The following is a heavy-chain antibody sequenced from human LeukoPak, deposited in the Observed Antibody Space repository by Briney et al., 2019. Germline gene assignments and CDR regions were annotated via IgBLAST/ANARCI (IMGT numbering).Heavy chain of an antibody. CDR1: GFTFSSYA. J-gene: IGHJ6*03. D-gene: IGHD6-19*01. CDR3: STQTWVYNSEHENGFYSSYMDV. CDR2: IKGKTDGGTA. V-gene: IGHV3-15*01. Sequence: KPGGSLRLSCAASGFTFSSYAMSWVRQAPGKGLEWVGRIKGKTDGGTADYAAPVKGRFTISRDDSKNTLYLQMNSLKTEDTAVYYCSTQTWVYNSEHENGFYSSYMDVWGKGTTVTVSS.